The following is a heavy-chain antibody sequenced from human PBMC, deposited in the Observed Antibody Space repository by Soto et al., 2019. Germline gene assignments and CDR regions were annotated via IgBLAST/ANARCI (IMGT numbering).Heavy chain of an antibody. V-gene: IGHV3-23*01. J-gene: IGHJ4*02. CDR1: GFTFSSYA. Sequence: TGGSLRLSCAASGFTFSSYAMSWVRQAPGKGMEWVAAISGSGRSTYYADSVKGRFTISRDNSKNTLYLQMNSLRAEDAAVYYCAKDLVGSNADYFDYWGQGTLVTVSS. CDR3: AKDLVGSNADYFDY. D-gene: IGHD2-15*01. CDR2: ISGSGRST.